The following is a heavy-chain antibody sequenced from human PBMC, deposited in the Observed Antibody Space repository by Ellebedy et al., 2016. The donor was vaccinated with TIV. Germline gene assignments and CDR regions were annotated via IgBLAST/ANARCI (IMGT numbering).Heavy chain of an antibody. CDR1: GFTFSDYY. J-gene: IGHJ5*02. D-gene: IGHD3-10*01. V-gene: IGHV3-11*04. Sequence: GESLKISXAASGFTFSDYYMSWIRQAPEKGLEWVSYISSSGSTIYYADSVKGRFTISRDNAKNSLYLQMNSLRAEDTAVYYCARGAGYGSGRDWFDPWGQGTLVTVSS. CDR3: ARGAGYGSGRDWFDP. CDR2: ISSSGSTI.